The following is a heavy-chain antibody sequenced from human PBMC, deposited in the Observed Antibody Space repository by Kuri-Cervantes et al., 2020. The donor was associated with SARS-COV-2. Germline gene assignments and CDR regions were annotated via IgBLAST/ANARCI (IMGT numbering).Heavy chain of an antibody. V-gene: IGHV3-74*01. CDR2: IDGDGSST. CDR3: ARGSQWATMIVGNYYFDY. CDR1: GFSLNTYI. J-gene: IGHJ4*02. D-gene: IGHD3-22*01. Sequence: GESLKISCAASGFSLNTYIMHWVRQAPGKGLVWVSRIDGDGSSTNYADSVKGRFTISRDNAKNTLYLQMNSLRAEDTAVYYCARGSQWATMIVGNYYFDYWGQGTLVTVSS.